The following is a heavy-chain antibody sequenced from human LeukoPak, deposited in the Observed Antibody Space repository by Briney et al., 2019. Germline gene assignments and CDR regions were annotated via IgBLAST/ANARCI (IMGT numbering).Heavy chain of an antibody. CDR2: IYYSGST. V-gene: IGHV4-59*01. J-gene: IGHJ4*02. D-gene: IGHD3-22*01. CDR3: ANYYDSSGPIFDD. CDR1: GGSISSYY. Sequence: PSETLSLTCTVSGGSISSYYWSWIRQPPGKGLEWIGYIYYSGSTNYNPSLKSRVTISVDTSKNQFSLKLSSVTAADTAVYYCANYYDSSGPIFDDWGQGTLVTVSS.